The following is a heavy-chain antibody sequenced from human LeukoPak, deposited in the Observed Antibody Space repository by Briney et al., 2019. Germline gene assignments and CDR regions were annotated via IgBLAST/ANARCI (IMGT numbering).Heavy chain of an antibody. V-gene: IGHV3-23*01. CDR2: ISGSGGST. J-gene: IGHJ4*02. CDR3: AKDPRTTYNWNTGPYFDY. Sequence: GGSLRLSCAASGFTFSSYAMSWVRQAPGNGLEWVSAISGSGGSTYYADSVKGRFTISRDNSKNTLYLQMDSLRAEDTAVYYCAKDPRTTYNWNTGPYFDYWGQGTLVTVSS. D-gene: IGHD1-20*01. CDR1: GFTFSSYA.